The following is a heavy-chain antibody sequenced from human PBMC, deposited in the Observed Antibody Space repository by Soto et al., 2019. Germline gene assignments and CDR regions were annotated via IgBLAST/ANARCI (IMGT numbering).Heavy chain of an antibody. Sequence: GGSLRLSCAASGFTFSSYAMSWVRQAPGKGLEWVSAISGSGGSTYYADSVKGRFTISRDNSKNTLYLQMNSLRAEDTAVYYCAKEWNTAMIDGLSHNDYWGQGTLVTVSS. CDR3: AKEWNTAMIDGLSHNDY. CDR2: ISGSGGST. V-gene: IGHV3-23*01. J-gene: IGHJ4*02. D-gene: IGHD5-18*01. CDR1: GFTFSSYA.